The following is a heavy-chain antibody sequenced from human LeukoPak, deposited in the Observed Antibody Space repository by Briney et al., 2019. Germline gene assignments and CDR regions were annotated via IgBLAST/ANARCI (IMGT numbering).Heavy chain of an antibody. V-gene: IGHV5-51*01. Sequence: GESLKISCKGSGYTFTNYWIGWVRQIPGKGPEWMGLIYPSDSDTRYSPSFQGQVTISADKSITTAYLQWSSLKASDTAMYYCARQGRAGGYTYGYFDYWGQGTLVIVSS. D-gene: IGHD5-18*01. CDR3: ARQGRAGGYTYGYFDY. J-gene: IGHJ4*02. CDR2: IYPSDSDT. CDR1: GYTFTNYW.